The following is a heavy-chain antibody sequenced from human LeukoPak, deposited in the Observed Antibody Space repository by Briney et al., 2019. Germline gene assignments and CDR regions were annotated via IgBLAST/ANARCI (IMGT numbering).Heavy chain of an antibody. V-gene: IGHV3-33*03. CDR1: GFTFSSYG. Sequence: GGSLRLSCVASGFTFSSYGMHWVRQAPGKGLEWVAVIWYGGSNKYYADSVKGRFTISRDNAKNSLYLQMNSLRAEDTAVYYCATYSSLNRREFQFWGQGTLLTVSS. CDR3: ATYSSLNRREFQF. D-gene: IGHD3-22*01. CDR2: IWYGGSNK. J-gene: IGHJ1*01.